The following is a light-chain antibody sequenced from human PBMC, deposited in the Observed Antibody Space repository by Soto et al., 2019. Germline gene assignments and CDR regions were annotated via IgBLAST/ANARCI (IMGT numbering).Light chain of an antibody. CDR1: QNLLYSDGNTY. CDR3: MQGTHWPYT. J-gene: IGKJ2*01. V-gene: IGKV2-30*01. Sequence: DAVMTQSPLSLPVTLGQPASISCKSSQNLLYSDGNTYLNWFQQRPGQSPRRLIAKVPNRDSEVPDRCSGSRLGSDFSRKISRVEAEDVGIYYCMQGTHWPYTFGQGTKLEIK. CDR2: KVP.